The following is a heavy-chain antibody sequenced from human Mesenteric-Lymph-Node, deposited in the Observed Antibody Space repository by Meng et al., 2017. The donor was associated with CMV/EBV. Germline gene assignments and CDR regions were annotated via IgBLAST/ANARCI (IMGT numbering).Heavy chain of an antibody. J-gene: IGHJ4*02. V-gene: IGHV3-23*01. CDR3: ARGGLTHYFDY. Sequence: SCASSGFAFNTYCLSWVRQAPGKGLEWVSTISGRSGDVYFADSVKGRFSISRDNYKSTVYLKMNSLKIEDTAVYYCARGGLTHYFDYWGQGALVTVSS. CDR1: GFAFNTYC. CDR2: ISGRSGDV.